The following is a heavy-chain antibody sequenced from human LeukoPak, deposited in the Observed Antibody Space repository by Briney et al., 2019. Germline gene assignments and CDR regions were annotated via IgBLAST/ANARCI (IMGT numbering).Heavy chain of an antibody. V-gene: IGHV1-2*02. CDR3: AIRGSRRYFSCRHP. CDR2: VNSNSGGT. CDR1: GYTFTGYY. J-gene: IGHJ5*02. D-gene: IGHD3-10*01. Sequence: AASVKVSCKASGYTFTGYYIHWVRQAPGQGLERVGWVNSNSGGTNYAQKFQGRVTMTRDTSISTASMELSRLRSDDAAVSYCAIRGSRRYFSCRHPWGQGTLVTVSS.